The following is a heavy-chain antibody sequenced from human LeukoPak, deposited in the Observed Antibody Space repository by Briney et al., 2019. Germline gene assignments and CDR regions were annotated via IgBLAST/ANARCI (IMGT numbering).Heavy chain of an antibody. CDR1: GGTFSRYA. CDR3: ARTTPQTYYYDSSGYLD. CDR2: IIPIFGTA. J-gene: IGHJ4*02. D-gene: IGHD3-22*01. V-gene: IGHV1-69*13. Sequence: SVNVSCKASGGTFSRYAISWVRQAPGQGLEWMGGIIPIFGTANYAQKFQGRVTITADESTSTAYMELSSLRSEDTAVYYCARTTPQTYYYDSSGYLDWGQGSLVTVSS.